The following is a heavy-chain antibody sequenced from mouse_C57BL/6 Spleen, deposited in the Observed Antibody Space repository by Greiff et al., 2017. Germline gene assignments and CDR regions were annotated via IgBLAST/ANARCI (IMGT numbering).Heavy chain of an antibody. V-gene: IGHV6-3*01. CDR3: TCYYSNLFDY. D-gene: IGHD2-5*01. Sequence: EVKLMESGGGLVQPGGSMKLSCVASGFTFSNYWMNWVRQSPEKGLEWVAQIRLKSDNYATHYAESVKGRFTISRDDSKSSVYLQMNNLRAEDTGIYYCTCYYSNLFDYWGQGTTLTVSS. CDR1: GFTFSNYW. J-gene: IGHJ2*01. CDR2: IRLKSDNYAT.